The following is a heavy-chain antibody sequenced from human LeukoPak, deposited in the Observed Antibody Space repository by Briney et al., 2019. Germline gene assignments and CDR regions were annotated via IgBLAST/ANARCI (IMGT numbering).Heavy chain of an antibody. CDR3: ARAASWGNSPRSFDP. V-gene: IGHV3-21*01. CDR1: GFTFSSYS. J-gene: IGHJ5*02. D-gene: IGHD4-23*01. CDR2: ISSSSSYI. Sequence: GRSLRLSCAASGFTFSSYSMNWVRQAPGKGLEWVSSISSSSSYIYYADSVKGRFTISRDNAKNSLYLQMNSLRAEDTAVYYCARAASWGNSPRSFDPWGQGTLVTVSS.